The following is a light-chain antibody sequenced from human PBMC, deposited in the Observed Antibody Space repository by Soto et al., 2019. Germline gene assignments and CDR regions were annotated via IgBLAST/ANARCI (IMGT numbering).Light chain of an antibody. Sequence: EIVLTQTPLSLPVTLGQPASISCKSSHSLVHSDGNTYLSWLQQRPAQPPRLLIYKISNLVSGVPDRFSGIGAGTDFTLKITRVEAEDVRIYYCLQSAQYPHVTFGQGTKLEIK. CDR1: HSLVHSDGNTY. CDR2: KIS. V-gene: IGKV2-24*01. CDR3: LQSAQYPHVT. J-gene: IGKJ2*01.